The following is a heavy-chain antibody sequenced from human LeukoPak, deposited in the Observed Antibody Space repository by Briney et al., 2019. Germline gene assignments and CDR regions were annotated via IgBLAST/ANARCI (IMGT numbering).Heavy chain of an antibody. CDR1: GYTFTGYY. J-gene: IGHJ6*03. CDR2: INPNSGVT. CDR3: ARGGRGYDQTRNYYYYYMDV. V-gene: IGHV1-2*02. Sequence: ASVKVSCRASGYTFTGYYMHWVRQAPGQGLEWMGWINPNSGVTNYAQKFQGRVTMTRDTSISTAYMELSRLRSDDTAVYYCARGGRGYDQTRNYYYYYMDVWGKGTTVTVSS. D-gene: IGHD5-12*01.